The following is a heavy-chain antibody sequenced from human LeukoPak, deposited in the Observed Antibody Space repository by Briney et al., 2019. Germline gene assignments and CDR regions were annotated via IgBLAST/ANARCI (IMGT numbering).Heavy chain of an antibody. CDR2: IYTSGST. CDR1: GGSISSYY. D-gene: IGHD3-3*01. J-gene: IGHJ5*02. Sequence: SETLSLTCTVSGGSISSYYRSWIRQPAGKGLEWIGRIYTSGSTNYNPSLKSRVTISVDKSKNQFSLKLSSVTAADTAVYYCARVPYYDFWSGYLFDPWGQGTLVTVSS. CDR3: ARVPYYDFWSGYLFDP. V-gene: IGHV4-4*07.